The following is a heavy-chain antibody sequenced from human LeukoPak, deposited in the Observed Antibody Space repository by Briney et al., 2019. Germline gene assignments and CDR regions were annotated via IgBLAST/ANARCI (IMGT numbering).Heavy chain of an antibody. CDR2: IYYSGST. Sequence: SETLSLTCTVSGGSISSYYWSWIRQPPGKGLEWIGYIYYSGSTNYNPSLKSRVTISVDTSKNQFSLKLSSVTAADTAVYYCASFYDSSGYYYSGHAFDIWGQGTMVTVSS. CDR3: ASFYDSSGYYYSGHAFDI. CDR1: GGSISSYY. D-gene: IGHD3-22*01. J-gene: IGHJ3*02. V-gene: IGHV4-59*01.